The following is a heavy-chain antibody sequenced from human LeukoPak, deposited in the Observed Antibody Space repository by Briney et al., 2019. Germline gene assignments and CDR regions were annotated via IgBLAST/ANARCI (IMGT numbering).Heavy chain of an antibody. CDR2: IYYSGST. CDR3: ARQHYYCGMDV. Sequence: SETLSLTCTVSGGSISSSDYYWGWIRQPPGKGLEWIGSIYYSGSTYCIPSLKSRVTISVDTSKHQFSLRLSSVTAADTAIYYCARQHYYCGMDVWGQGTTVTVSS. CDR1: GGSISSSDYY. V-gene: IGHV4-39*01. J-gene: IGHJ6*02.